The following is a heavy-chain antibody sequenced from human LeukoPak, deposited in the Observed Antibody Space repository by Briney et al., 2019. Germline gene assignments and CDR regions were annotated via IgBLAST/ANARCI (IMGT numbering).Heavy chain of an antibody. D-gene: IGHD6-6*01. V-gene: IGHV1-69*05. CDR2: IIPIFGTA. CDR1: GGTFSSYA. Sequence: ASVEVSCKASGGTFSSYAISWVRQAPGQGLEWMGGIIPIFGTANYAQKFQGRVTITTDESTSTAYMELSSLRSEDTAVYCCAIRYSSSYDFDYWGQGTLVTVSS. CDR3: AIRYSSSYDFDY. J-gene: IGHJ4*02.